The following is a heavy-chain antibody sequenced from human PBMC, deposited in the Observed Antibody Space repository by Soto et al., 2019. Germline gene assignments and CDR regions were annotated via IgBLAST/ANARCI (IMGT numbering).Heavy chain of an antibody. Sequence: QEQLVQSGAEVKKPGASVKVSCKASGYTFTNYETIWVRQATGQGLEWMGWMNPNSGDTVYAQKFQGRVTMTRDTSINTAYMDLNRLTSDDTAVYYCARVSVDVPEWGQGTLITVSS. CDR1: GYTFTNYE. D-gene: IGHD5-12*01. CDR3: ARVSVDVPE. CDR2: MNPNSGDT. J-gene: IGHJ4*02. V-gene: IGHV1-8*01.